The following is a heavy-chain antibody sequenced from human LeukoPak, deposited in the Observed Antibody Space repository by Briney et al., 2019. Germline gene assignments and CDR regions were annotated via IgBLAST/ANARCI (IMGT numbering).Heavy chain of an antibody. CDR3: ARRGAYCSGDCYYYFDY. CDR1: GFTFSSYE. CDR2: ISSSGTTI. J-gene: IGHJ4*02. D-gene: IGHD2-21*02. Sequence: GGSLRLSCAASGFTFSSYEMNWVRQAPGKGLEWVSYISSSGTTIYYADSVKGRFTISRDNAKNSLYLQMNSLRAEDTGVYYCARRGAYCSGDCYYYFDYWGQGTLVSVSS. V-gene: IGHV3-48*03.